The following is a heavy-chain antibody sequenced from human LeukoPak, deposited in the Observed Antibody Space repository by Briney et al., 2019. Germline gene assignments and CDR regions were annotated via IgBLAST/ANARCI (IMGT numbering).Heavy chain of an antibody. CDR1: GFIFSDYY. V-gene: IGHV3-11*04. D-gene: IGHD3-10*02. Sequence: GGSLRLSCAASGFIFSDYYMSWVRQAPGKGLEWVSYISSSGSIISYADSVKGRFTISRDNAKKSLYLQMNRLRAEDTAVYYCARVWSFMSIRSMDVWGKGTTVTVSS. CDR3: ARVWSFMSIRSMDV. CDR2: ISSSGSII. J-gene: IGHJ6*03.